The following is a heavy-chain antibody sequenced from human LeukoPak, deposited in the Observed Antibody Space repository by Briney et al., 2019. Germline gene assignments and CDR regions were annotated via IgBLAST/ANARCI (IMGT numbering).Heavy chain of an antibody. V-gene: IGHV3-7*03. J-gene: IGHJ4*02. Sequence: GESLRLSCAASGFTFATYWMSWVRQAPGKGLEWVANIKQDGTEKYYVDSVKGRSTISRDNAKNSLYLQMTSLRAEDTALYYCARQNGGAEYGDYGHWGQGTLVTVSS. CDR2: IKQDGTEK. CDR1: GFTFATYW. CDR3: ARQNGGAEYGDYGH. D-gene: IGHD4-17*01.